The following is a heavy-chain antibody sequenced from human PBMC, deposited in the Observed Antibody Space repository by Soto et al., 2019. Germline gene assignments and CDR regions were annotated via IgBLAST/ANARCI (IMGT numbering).Heavy chain of an antibody. D-gene: IGHD3-22*01. CDR3: AKDDDYYDSSGYPPIDY. CDR1: GFTFSSYA. V-gene: IGHV3-23*01. J-gene: IGHJ4*02. CDR2: ISGSGGST. Sequence: GGSLRLSCAASGFTFSSYAMGWVRQAPGKGLEWVSAISGSGGSTYYADSVKGRFTISRDNSKNTLYLQMNSLRAEDTAVYYCAKDDDYYDSSGYPPIDYWGQGTLVTVSS.